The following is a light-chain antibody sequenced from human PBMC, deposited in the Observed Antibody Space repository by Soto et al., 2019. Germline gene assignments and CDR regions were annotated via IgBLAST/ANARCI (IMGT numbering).Light chain of an antibody. CDR1: QSVSSSY. V-gene: IGKV3-20*01. CDR2: GGS. Sequence: EIVLTQSPGTLSLSPGERATLSCRASQSVSSSYLAWYKHKPGQAPRLLIYGGSSRATGIPDRFSVSGSGTDFTLTISRLEPEDFAVYYCQQYGSSPHTFGQGTKLEIK. J-gene: IGKJ2*01. CDR3: QQYGSSPHT.